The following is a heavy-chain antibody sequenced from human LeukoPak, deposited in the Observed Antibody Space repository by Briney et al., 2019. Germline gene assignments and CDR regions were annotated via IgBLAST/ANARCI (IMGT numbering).Heavy chain of an antibody. J-gene: IGHJ4*02. V-gene: IGHV3-53*01. Sequence: GGSLRLSCAASGFTFSSNYMSWVRQAPGKGLEWVSVIYGGGSIYYADSVKGRFTISRDNSKNTLYLQMNSLRAEDTAVYYCASTFDYYDSSGFYYFDYWGQGTLVTVSS. CDR1: GFTFSSNY. D-gene: IGHD3-22*01. CDR2: IYGGGSI. CDR3: ASTFDYYDSSGFYYFDY.